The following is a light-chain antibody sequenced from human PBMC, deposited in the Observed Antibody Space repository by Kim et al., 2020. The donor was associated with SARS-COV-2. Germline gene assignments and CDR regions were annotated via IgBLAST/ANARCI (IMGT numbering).Light chain of an antibody. CDR1: QSISSW. CDR3: QQYNSYSPLT. Sequence: DIQMTQSPSTLSASVGDRVTITCWASQSISSWLAWYQQKPGKAPKLLIYKASSLESGVPSRFSGSGSGTEFTLTISSLQPDDFATYYCQQYNSYSPLTFGGGTKLEIK. V-gene: IGKV1-5*03. J-gene: IGKJ4*01. CDR2: KAS.